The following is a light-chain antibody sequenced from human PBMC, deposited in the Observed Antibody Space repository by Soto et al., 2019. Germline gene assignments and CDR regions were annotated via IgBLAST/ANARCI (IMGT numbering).Light chain of an antibody. J-gene: IGKJ3*01. CDR1: QSVRSY. Sequence: IVLSQSPASLSLSPGERATLSCRASQSVRSYLAWYQQKPGQTHRLLIYDAFNRATGIPARFSGSGSGTDFTLTSSSLESEDFAVYYCQQRGNWPQTFGPGTKVDI. V-gene: IGKV3-11*01. CDR3: QQRGNWPQT. CDR2: DAF.